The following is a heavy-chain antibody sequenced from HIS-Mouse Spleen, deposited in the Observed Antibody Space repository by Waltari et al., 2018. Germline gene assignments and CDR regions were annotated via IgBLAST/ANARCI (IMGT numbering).Heavy chain of an antibody. CDR3: AREIAYSSSWYDLYFDL. CDR1: GGSISSSSYY. J-gene: IGHJ2*01. Sequence: HLQLQESGPGLVKPSETLSLTCTVSGGSISSSSYYWGWIRQPPGKGLEWVGSSYYRGSTYYHPSLKSRVTISVDTSKNQFSLKLSSVTAADTAVYYCAREIAYSSSWYDLYFDLWGRGTLVTVAS. D-gene: IGHD6-13*01. CDR2: SYYRGST. V-gene: IGHV4-39*07.